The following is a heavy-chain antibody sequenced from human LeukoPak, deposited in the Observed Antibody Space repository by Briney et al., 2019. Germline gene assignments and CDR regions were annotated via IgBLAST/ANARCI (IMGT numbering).Heavy chain of an antibody. J-gene: IGHJ4*02. CDR2: ITYSGST. V-gene: IGHV4-39*07. Sequence: SETLSLTCTVSGGSISSSTYYWAWIRQSPGKGLEWIGSITYSGSTYYNPSLESRVTISVDTSKNQFSLKLSSVTAADTAVYYCARSRGYNYGYNYWGQGTLVTVSS. CDR1: GGSISSSTYY. CDR3: ARSRGYNYGYNY. D-gene: IGHD5-18*01.